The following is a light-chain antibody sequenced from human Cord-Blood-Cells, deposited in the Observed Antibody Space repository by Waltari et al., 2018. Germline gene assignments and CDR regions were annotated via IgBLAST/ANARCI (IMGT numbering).Light chain of an antibody. V-gene: IGLV2-11*01. CDR2: DVS. CDR3: CSYAGSYTLV. J-gene: IGLJ2*01. CDR1: SRDVGGYNY. Sequence: QSALTQPRSVSGSPGQSVTISCTGTSRDVGGYNYVSWYQQHPGKAPKLMIYDVSKRLSGVPALFSGAKSGNTASLTISGLQAEDEADYFCCSYAGSYTLVFGGGTKLTVL.